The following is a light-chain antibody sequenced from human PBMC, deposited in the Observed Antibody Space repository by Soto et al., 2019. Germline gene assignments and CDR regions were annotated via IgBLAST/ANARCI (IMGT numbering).Light chain of an antibody. J-gene: IGKJ1*01. CDR1: QSVSIN. CDR3: QQYGSSLAT. Sequence: EVVMTDSPATLSLSPLERATLSFMASQSVSINLAWYQQKPGQAPRLLIYGASTRATGIPARFSGSGSGTEFTLTISRLEPEDFAVYYCQQYGSSLATFGQGTKV. CDR2: GAS. V-gene: IGKV3-15*01.